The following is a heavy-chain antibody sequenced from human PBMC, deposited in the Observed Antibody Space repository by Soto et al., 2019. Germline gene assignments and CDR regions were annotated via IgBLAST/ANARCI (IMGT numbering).Heavy chain of an antibody. Sequence: PSETLSLTCAVSGGSISSGGYSWSWIRQPPGKGLEWIGYIYHSGSTYYNPSLKSRVTISVDGSKNQFSLKLSSVTAADTAVYYCAREELVPAAGGWFDPWGQGTLVSVSS. D-gene: IGHD2-2*01. CDR3: AREELVPAAGGWFDP. CDR2: IYHSGST. J-gene: IGHJ5*02. CDR1: GGSISSGGYS. V-gene: IGHV4-30-2*01.